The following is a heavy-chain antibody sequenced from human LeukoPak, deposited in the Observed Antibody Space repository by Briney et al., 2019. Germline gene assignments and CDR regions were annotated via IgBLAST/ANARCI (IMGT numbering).Heavy chain of an antibody. CDR2: INPNSGFT. CDR1: GYPFTGYY. J-gene: IGHJ4*02. V-gene: IGHV1-2*02. CDR3: ARLADCSSSSCRSFDY. Sequence: ASVKVSCKASGYPFTGYYLHWVRQAPGQGLEWMGWINPNSGFTNYAQKFQGRVTMTRDTSISTAYMELSRLRSDDTAVYYCARLADCSSSSCRSFDYWGQGTLVTVSS. D-gene: IGHD2-2*01.